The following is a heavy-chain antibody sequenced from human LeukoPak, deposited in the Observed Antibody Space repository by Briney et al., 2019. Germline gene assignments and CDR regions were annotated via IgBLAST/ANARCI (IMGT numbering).Heavy chain of an antibody. V-gene: IGHV4-39*01. J-gene: IGHJ4*02. CDR3: ARVGDWQQLVVDY. D-gene: IGHD6-13*01. CDR1: GGSISSSSYY. CDR2: IYYSGST. Sequence: KASETLSLTCTVSGGSISSSSYYWGWIRQPPGKGLEWIGSIYYSGSTYYNPSLKSRVTISVDTSKNQFSLKLSSVTAADTAVYYCARVGDWQQLVVDYWGQGTLVTVSS.